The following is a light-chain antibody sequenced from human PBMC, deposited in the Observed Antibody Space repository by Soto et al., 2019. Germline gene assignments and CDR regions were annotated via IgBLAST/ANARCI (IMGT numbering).Light chain of an antibody. J-gene: IGLJ1*01. Sequence: VLTQPRSVSGSPGQSVTISCTGTSSDVGGYNYVSWYQQHPGKAPKLMIYDVSKRPSGVPDRFSGSKSGNTASLTISGLRAEDEADYYCCSYAGSYTLYVFGTGTKVTVL. CDR3: CSYAGSYTLYV. CDR1: SSDVGGYNY. CDR2: DVS. V-gene: IGLV2-11*01.